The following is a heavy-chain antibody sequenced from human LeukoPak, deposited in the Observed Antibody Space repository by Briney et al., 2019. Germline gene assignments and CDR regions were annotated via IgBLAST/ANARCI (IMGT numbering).Heavy chain of an antibody. Sequence: PSETLSLTCAVSGYSISSGYYWGWVRQPPGKGLEWIGEIYHSGSTNYNPSLKSRVTISVDKSKNQFSLKLSSVTAADTAVYYCARISYSSGWYHAFDIWGQGTMVTVSS. CDR1: GYSISSGYY. CDR3: ARISYSSGWYHAFDI. V-gene: IGHV4-38-2*01. J-gene: IGHJ3*02. CDR2: IYHSGST. D-gene: IGHD6-19*01.